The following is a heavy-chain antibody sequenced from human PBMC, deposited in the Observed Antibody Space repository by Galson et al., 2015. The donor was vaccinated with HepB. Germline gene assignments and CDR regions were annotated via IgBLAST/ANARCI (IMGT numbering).Heavy chain of an antibody. D-gene: IGHD3-10*01. CDR2: IKSKTAGGTT. CDR1: GFTFSNAW. V-gene: IGHV3-15*01. Sequence: SLRLSCAAAGFTFSNAWMSWVRQAPGKGLEWVGRIKSKTAGGTTEYAAPVKGRFTISRDDSKNTLFLQMNSLKTEDTAVYYCTTERRYGGLPDYWGQETLVTVSS. J-gene: IGHJ4*02. CDR3: TTERRYGGLPDY.